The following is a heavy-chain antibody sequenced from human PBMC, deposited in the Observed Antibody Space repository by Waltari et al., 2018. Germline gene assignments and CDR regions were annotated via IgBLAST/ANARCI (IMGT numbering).Heavy chain of an antibody. D-gene: IGHD2-15*01. CDR2: ISGSGGST. CDR1: GFTFSSYA. V-gene: IGHV3-23*01. CDR3: ARGGTVVVVAATEDFDY. J-gene: IGHJ4*02. Sequence: EVQLLESGGGLVQPGGSLRLSCAASGFTFSSYALSWVRQAPGKGLEWVSAISGSGGSTYDADSVKGRFTISRDNSKNTLYLQMNSLRAEDTAVYYCARGGTVVVVAATEDFDYWGQGTLVTVSS.